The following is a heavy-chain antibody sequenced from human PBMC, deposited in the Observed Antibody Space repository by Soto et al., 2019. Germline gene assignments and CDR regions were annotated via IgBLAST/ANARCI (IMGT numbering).Heavy chain of an antibody. CDR1: GGSFSGYY. D-gene: IGHD3-16*01. Sequence: PSETLSLTCAVYGGSFSGYYWSWIRQPPGKGLEWIGEINHSGSTNYNPSLKSRVTISVDTSKNQFSLKLSSVTAADTAVYYCARKDYVLGYWGQGTLVTVSS. CDR3: ARKDYVLGY. CDR2: INHSGST. V-gene: IGHV4-34*01. J-gene: IGHJ4*02.